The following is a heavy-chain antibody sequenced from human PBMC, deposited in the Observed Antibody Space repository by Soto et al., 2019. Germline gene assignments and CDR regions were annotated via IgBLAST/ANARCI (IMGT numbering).Heavy chain of an antibody. V-gene: IGHV4-4*02. Sequence: PSETLSLTCDVSGGAIISSNYWSWVRQPPGKGLEWIGEIYHSGRAHYNPSLKSRVTMSVDKSKNLFSLELTSVTAADTAVYYCARDRTSGGGYGRRWFDPWGQGTLVTVP. CDR3: ARDRTSGGGYGRRWFDP. CDR2: IYHSGRA. J-gene: IGHJ5*02. D-gene: IGHD5-12*01. CDR1: GGAIISSNY.